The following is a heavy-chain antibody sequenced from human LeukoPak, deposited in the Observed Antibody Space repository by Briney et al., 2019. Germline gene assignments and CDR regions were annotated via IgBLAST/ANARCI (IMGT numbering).Heavy chain of an antibody. D-gene: IGHD6-19*01. CDR1: GYTFTGYY. V-gene: IGHV1-2*02. CDR3: ARDGYSSGWYDYYYYYMDV. CDR2: VNPNSGGT. Sequence: VASVKVSCKASGYTFTGYYMHWVRQAPGQGLEWMGWVNPNSGGTNYAQKFQGRVTMTRDMSTSTVYMELSSLRSEDTAVYYCARDGYSSGWYDYYYYYMDVWGKGTTVTVSS. J-gene: IGHJ6*03.